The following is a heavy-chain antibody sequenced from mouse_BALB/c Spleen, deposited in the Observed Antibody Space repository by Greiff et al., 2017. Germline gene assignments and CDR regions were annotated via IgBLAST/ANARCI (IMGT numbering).Heavy chain of an antibody. CDR2: INPSTGYT. J-gene: IGHJ2*01. Sequence: VQLQQSGAELVRPGSSVKMSCKASGYTFTSYWMHWVKQRPGQGLEWIGYINPSTGYTEYNQKFKDKATLTADKSSSTAYMQLSSLTSEDSAVYYCARGPHYFDYWGQGTTLTVSS. CDR1: GYTFTSYW. V-gene: IGHV1-4*01. CDR3: ARGPHYFDY.